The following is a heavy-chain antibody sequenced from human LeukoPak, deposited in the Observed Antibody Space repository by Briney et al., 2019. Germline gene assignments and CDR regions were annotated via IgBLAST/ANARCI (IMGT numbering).Heavy chain of an antibody. CDR3: ARDRYSYDSSGYSFDY. CDR2: INPNSGGT. V-gene: IGHV1-2*02. J-gene: IGHJ4*02. Sequence: ASVKVSCKASGYTFTGYYMHWVRQAPGQGLEWMGWINPNSGGTNYAQKFQGRVTMTRDTSISTAYMELSRLRTDDTAVYYCARDRYSYDSSGYSFDYWGQGTLVTVSS. CDR1: GYTFTGYY. D-gene: IGHD3-22*01.